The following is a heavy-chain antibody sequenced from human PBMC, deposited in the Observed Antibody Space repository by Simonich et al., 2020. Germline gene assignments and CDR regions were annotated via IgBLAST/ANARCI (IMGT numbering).Heavy chain of an antibody. V-gene: IGHV1-2*02. J-gene: IGHJ3*02. CDR1: GYTFTGYY. CDR2: INPNSGGT. D-gene: IGHD7-27*01. Sequence: QVQLVQSWAEVKKPGASVKVSCKASGYTFTGYYMHWVRQAPGQGLEWMGWINPNSGGTNYAQKIQGRVTMTRDTSISTAYMELSRLRSDDTAVYYCARGRLTGDKGAFDIWGQGTMVTVSS. CDR3: ARGRLTGDKGAFDI.